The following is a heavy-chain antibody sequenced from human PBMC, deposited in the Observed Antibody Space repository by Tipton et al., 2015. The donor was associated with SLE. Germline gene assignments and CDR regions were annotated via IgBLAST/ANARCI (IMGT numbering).Heavy chain of an antibody. D-gene: IGHD4-17*01. J-gene: IGHJ4*02. CDR1: GGTFSSYA. Sequence: QVQLVQSGAEVKKPGSSVKVSCKASGGTFSSYAISWVRQAPGQGLEWMGRIIPTLGIANYAQKFQGRVTITADKSTSTAYMELSSLRSEDTAVYYCARGAPDGDYVFDYWGQGTLVTVSS. CDR3: ARGAPDGDYVFDY. CDR2: IIPTLGIA. V-gene: IGHV1-69*09.